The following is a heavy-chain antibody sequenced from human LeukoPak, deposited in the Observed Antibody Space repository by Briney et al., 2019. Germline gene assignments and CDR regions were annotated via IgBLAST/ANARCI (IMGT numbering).Heavy chain of an antibody. CDR1: GYTLTELS. Sequence: ASVKVSCKVSGYTLTELSMHWVRQAPGKGLEWMGGFDPEDGETIYAQKFQGRVTMTEDTSTDTAYMELSSLRSEDTAVYYCARDLRASSSWYFNYYYYGMDVWGQGTTVTVSS. CDR3: ARDLRASSSWYFNYYYYGMDV. CDR2: FDPEDGET. D-gene: IGHD6-13*01. J-gene: IGHJ6*02. V-gene: IGHV1-24*01.